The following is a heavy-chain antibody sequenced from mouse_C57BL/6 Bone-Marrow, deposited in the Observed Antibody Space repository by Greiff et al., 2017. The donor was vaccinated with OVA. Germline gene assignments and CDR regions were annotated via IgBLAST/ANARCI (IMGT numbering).Heavy chain of an antibody. J-gene: IGHJ2*01. CDR1: GFTFSSYA. CDR3: AREGLLPPFDY. D-gene: IGHD2-3*01. Sequence: EVMLVESGGGLVKPGGSLKLSCAASGFTFSSYAMSWVRQTPEKRLEWVATISDGGSYTYYPDNVKGRFTISRDNAKNNLYLQMSHLKSEDTAMYYCAREGLLPPFDYWGQGTTLTVSS. V-gene: IGHV5-4*01. CDR2: ISDGGSYT.